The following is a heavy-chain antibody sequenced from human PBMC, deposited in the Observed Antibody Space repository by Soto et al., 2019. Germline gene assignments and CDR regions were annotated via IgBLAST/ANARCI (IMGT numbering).Heavy chain of an antibody. J-gene: IGHJ3*02. CDR1: RVTFSNSG. CDR3: ARDRHFYDSNGDLAFDM. V-gene: IGHV3-30*03. Sequence: QVQLVESGGGVVHPGGSLRLSCAASRVTFSNSGIHWFRQAPGKGLEWLAVISYDAKREYFADSVRGRFTVSRDNSGDTLYLQMNTLRPEDTAVYYCARDRHFYDSNGDLAFDMWGQGTMVTVSS. D-gene: IGHD3-22*01. CDR2: ISYDAKRE.